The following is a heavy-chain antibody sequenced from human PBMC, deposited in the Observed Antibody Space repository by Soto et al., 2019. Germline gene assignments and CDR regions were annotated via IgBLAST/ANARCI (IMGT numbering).Heavy chain of an antibody. Sequence: PGGSLRLSCVASGFSFRSYWMHWVRQAPGKGLVWVSRIKSDGTITNYADSVKGRFTISRDNAKNTLYLQMNSLSAEDTALYYCASLNMIVAAGGAFDIWGQGTMVTVAS. V-gene: IGHV3-74*01. J-gene: IGHJ3*02. CDR3: ASLNMIVAAGGAFDI. D-gene: IGHD3-22*01. CDR1: GFSFRSYW. CDR2: IKSDGTIT.